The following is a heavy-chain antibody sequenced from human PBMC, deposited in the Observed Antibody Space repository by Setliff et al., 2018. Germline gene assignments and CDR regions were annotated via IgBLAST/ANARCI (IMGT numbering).Heavy chain of an antibody. CDR3: AKQGDLAFDY. CDR1: GYTFTGYY. J-gene: IGHJ4*02. CDR2: INPNSGGT. D-gene: IGHD3-16*01. V-gene: IGHV1-2*02. Sequence: GASVKVSCKASGYTFTGYYMHWVRQAPGQGLEWMGWINPNSGGTNYAQKFQGRVTMTRDTSINTIYMELSSLTSDDTAIYYCAKQGDLAFDYWGQGTQVTVSS.